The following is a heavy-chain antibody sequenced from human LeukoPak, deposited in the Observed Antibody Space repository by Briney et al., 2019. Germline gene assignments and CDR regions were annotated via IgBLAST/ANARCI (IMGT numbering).Heavy chain of an antibody. CDR3: ARDGPMEVVPAAMARKYYYYMDV. D-gene: IGHD2-2*01. V-gene: IGHV4-59*01. CDR2: IYYSGTT. Sequence: KPSETLSLTCTVSGGSISNYYWNWIRQPPGKGLEWIGYIYYSGTTNYNPSLKSRVSMSVDTSKNQFSLKLSSVTAADTAVYYCARDGPMEVVPAAMARKYYYYMDVWGKGTTVTVSS. CDR1: GGSISNYY. J-gene: IGHJ6*03.